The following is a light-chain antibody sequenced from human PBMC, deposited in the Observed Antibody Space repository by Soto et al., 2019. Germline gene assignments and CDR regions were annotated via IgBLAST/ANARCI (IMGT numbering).Light chain of an antibody. Sequence: AIQLTQSPSSLSASVGDRVTITCRASQGISSALAWYQQKPGKAPKLLIYDASSLESGVPSRFSGSGSGTDFTLTISSLQPEDFATYYCLQFNSYPHFGPGTKVDIK. V-gene: IGKV1-13*02. CDR2: DAS. J-gene: IGKJ3*01. CDR1: QGISSA. CDR3: LQFNSYPH.